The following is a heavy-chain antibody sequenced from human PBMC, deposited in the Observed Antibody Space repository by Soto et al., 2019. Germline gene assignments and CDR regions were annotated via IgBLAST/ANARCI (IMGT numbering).Heavy chain of an antibody. Sequence: QVQLAESGGGLVELGGYLRISCAASGFTFSDYDMSWIRQSPGKGLEWVSFVSSSGTTMYFADSVKGRFTISRDNAKNSLYLQMNSLRAEDTAVYYCARMGPRAARPSYWGQGTLVTVSS. CDR2: VSSSGTTM. J-gene: IGHJ4*02. D-gene: IGHD6-6*01. V-gene: IGHV3-11*01. CDR1: GFTFSDYD. CDR3: ARMGPRAARPSY.